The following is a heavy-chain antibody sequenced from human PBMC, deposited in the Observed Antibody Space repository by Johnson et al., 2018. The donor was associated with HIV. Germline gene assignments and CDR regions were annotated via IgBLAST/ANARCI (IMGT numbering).Heavy chain of an antibody. J-gene: IGHJ3*02. Sequence: QVQLVESGGGVVQPGRSLRLSCAASGFTFSSYAMHWVRQAPGKGLEWVAVIWYDGSNKYYADSVKGRFTISRDNAKKSLFLLMNSLRAEDTAVYYCAREKPRLVQGVLDAFDIWGQGAMVTVSS. CDR2: IWYDGSNK. CDR1: GFTFSSYA. V-gene: IGHV3-33*08. CDR3: AREKPRLVQGVLDAFDI. D-gene: IGHD3-10*01.